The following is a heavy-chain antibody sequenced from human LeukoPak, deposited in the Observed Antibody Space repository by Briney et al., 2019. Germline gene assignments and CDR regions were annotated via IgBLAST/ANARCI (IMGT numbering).Heavy chain of an antibody. CDR2: IYYSGNT. CDR1: GGSISSSSYY. D-gene: IGHD3/OR15-3a*01. Sequence: SETLSLTCTVSGGSISSSSYYWSWIRQPPGKGLEWIGSIYYSGNTYYNASLKSQVSISIDTSKNQFSLRLTSVTAADTAVYYCARQTGSGLFILPGGQGTLVTVSS. V-gene: IGHV4-39*01. CDR3: ARQTGSGLFILP. J-gene: IGHJ4*02.